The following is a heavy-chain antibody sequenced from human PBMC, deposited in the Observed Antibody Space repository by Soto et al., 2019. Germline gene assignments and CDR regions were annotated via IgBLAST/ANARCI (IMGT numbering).Heavy chain of an antibody. V-gene: IGHV3-48*02. Sequence: GSLRLSCAASGFTFSSYSMNWVRQAPGKGLEWVSYISSSSSTIYYADSVKGRFTISRDNAKNSLYLQMNSLRDEDTAVYYCARVGQKMARGVTGTDPWGQGTLVTVSS. CDR2: ISSSSSTI. D-gene: IGHD3-3*01. CDR3: ARVGQKMARGVTGTDP. J-gene: IGHJ5*02. CDR1: GFTFSSYS.